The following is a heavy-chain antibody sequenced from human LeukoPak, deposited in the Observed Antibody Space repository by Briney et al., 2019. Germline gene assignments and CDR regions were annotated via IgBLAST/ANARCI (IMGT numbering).Heavy chain of an antibody. CDR3: TSRSQDYCSSTSCYDRS. Sequence: GGSLRLSCAASGFTFSGSAMHWVRQASGKGLEWVGRIRSKANSYATAYAASVKGRFTISRDDSKKTAYLQMNSLKTEDTAVYYCTSRSQDYCSSTSCYDRSRGQGTLVTVSS. V-gene: IGHV3-73*01. D-gene: IGHD2-2*01. J-gene: IGHJ4*02. CDR1: GFTFSGSA. CDR2: IRSKANSYAT.